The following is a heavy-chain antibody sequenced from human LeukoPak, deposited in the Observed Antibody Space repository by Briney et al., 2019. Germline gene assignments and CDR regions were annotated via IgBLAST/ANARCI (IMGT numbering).Heavy chain of an antibody. V-gene: IGHV4-59*01. D-gene: IGHD6-13*01. Sequence: SETLSLTCTVSGGSISSYYWSWIRQPPGKGLEWIGYIYYSGSTNYNPSLKSRVTISVDTSKNQFSLKLSSVIAADTAVYYCARDPSSSWNDAFDIWGQGTMVTVSS. CDR2: IYYSGST. J-gene: IGHJ3*02. CDR1: GGSISSYY. CDR3: ARDPSSSWNDAFDI.